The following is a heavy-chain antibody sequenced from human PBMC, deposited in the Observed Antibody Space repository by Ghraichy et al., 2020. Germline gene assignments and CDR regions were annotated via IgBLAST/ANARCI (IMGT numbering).Heavy chain of an antibody. V-gene: IGHV4-34*01. CDR1: GGSFSGYY. Sequence: ESLNISCAVYGGSFSGYYWSWIRQPPGKGLEWIGEINHSGSTNYNPSLKSRVTISVDTSKNQFSLKLSPVTAPEPAGYYCARGPLPPPPVTPPYWYYYMDVWGKGTTVTVSS. D-gene: IGHD4-17*01. J-gene: IGHJ6*03. CDR3: ARGPLPPPPVTPPYWYYYMDV. CDR2: INHSGST.